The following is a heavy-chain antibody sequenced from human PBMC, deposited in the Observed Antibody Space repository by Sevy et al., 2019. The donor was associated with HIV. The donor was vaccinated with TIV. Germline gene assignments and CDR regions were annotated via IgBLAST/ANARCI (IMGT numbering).Heavy chain of an antibody. CDR2: IKQDGSEK. D-gene: IGHD3-22*01. J-gene: IGHJ4*02. CDR1: GFTFSSYW. CDR3: ARTYYYDSSGYDY. V-gene: IGHV3-7*01. Sequence: GGSLRLSCAASGFTFSSYWMSWVRQAPGKGLEWVANIKQDGSEKYYVDSVKGRFTISRDNAKNSLYLQMNSRRAEDTAVYYCARTYYYDSSGYDYWGQGTLVTVSS.